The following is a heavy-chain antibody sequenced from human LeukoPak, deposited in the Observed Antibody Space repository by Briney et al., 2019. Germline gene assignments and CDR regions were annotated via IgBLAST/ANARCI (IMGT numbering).Heavy chain of an antibody. V-gene: IGHV4-34*01. D-gene: IGHD2-2*01. CDR2: INARGDT. Sequence: PSETLSLTCAVYGWSFNDYYWNWIRQPPGKGLEWIGEINARGDTNYNPSLKSRVTISVDTCKKQFSLRLTSMIAADTALYYCARGQVPAARGYNWFDPWGQGTLVTVSS. CDR3: ARGQVPAARGYNWFDP. J-gene: IGHJ5*02. CDR1: GWSFNDYY.